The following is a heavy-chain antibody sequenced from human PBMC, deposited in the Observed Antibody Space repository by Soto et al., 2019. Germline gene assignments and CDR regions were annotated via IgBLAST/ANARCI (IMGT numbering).Heavy chain of an antibody. Sequence: SETLSLTCTVSGGSISSYYWSWIRQPPGKGLEWIGYIYYSGSTNYNPSLKSRVTISVDTSKNQFSLKLSSVTAADTAVYYCARHQLPHNWFDPWGQGTLVTVSS. CDR2: IYYSGST. CDR3: ARHQLPHNWFDP. V-gene: IGHV4-59*08. J-gene: IGHJ5*02. CDR1: GGSISSYY. D-gene: IGHD2-2*01.